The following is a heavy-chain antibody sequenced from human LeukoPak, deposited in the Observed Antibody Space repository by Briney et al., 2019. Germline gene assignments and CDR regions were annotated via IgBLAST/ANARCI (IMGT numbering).Heavy chain of an antibody. J-gene: IGHJ5*02. D-gene: IGHD1-26*01. CDR3: ARDPVEIVGASWFDP. CDR2: ISSSSSYI. CDR1: GFTFSSYA. Sequence: GGSLRLSCAASGFTFSSYAMSWVRQAPGKGLEWVSSISSSSSYIYYADSVKGRFTISRDNAKNSLYLQMNSLRAEDTAVYYCARDPVEIVGASWFDPWGQGTLVTVSS. V-gene: IGHV3-21*01.